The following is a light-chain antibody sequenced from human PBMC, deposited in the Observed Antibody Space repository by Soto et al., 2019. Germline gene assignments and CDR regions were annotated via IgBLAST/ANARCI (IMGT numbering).Light chain of an antibody. Sequence: QSVLTQPASVSGSPGQSITISCTGTSSDVGYYNYVSWYQQHPGKAPKLLIYEVSNRPSGVSNRFSGSKSGNTASLTISGLQAEDEADYYCSSYTSSSTLVFGTGTKGTVL. CDR3: SSYTSSSTLV. V-gene: IGLV2-14*01. CDR2: EVS. J-gene: IGLJ1*01. CDR1: SSDVGYYNY.